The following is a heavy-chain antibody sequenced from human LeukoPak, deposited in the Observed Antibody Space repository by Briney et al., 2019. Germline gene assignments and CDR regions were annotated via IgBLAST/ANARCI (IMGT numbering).Heavy chain of an antibody. J-gene: IGHJ5*02. CDR3: ARDVGITVTDSFDP. Sequence: ASVKVSCKASGYSSTNYGISWVRQAPGQGLEWMGWIHIYRGNTNYAQKFQGRVTMTTDTSTSTVYMEVRGLRSDDAAMYYCARDVGITVTDSFDPWGQGTLVTVSS. CDR1: GYSSTNYG. D-gene: IGHD4-11*01. V-gene: IGHV1-18*01. CDR2: IHIYRGNT.